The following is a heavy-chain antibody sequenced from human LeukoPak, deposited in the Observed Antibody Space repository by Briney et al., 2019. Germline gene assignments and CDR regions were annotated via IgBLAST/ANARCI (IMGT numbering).Heavy chain of an antibody. CDR1: GFTFSSYW. CDR3: ARDVPLMGASKTRYFDY. V-gene: IGHV3-7*01. CDR2: IKQDGGEI. J-gene: IGHJ4*02. D-gene: IGHD1-26*01. Sequence: LPGGSLRLSCAASGFTFSSYWMSWVRQAPGKGPEWVANIKQDGGEIYYVDSVKGRFTISRDNAKNSLYLQMSSLRAEDTAIYYCARDVPLMGASKTRYFDYWGQGTLVTVSS.